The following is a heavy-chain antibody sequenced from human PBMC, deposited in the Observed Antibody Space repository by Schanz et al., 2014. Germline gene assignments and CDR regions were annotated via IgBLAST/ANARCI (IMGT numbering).Heavy chain of an antibody. CDR2: ISHDGYST. J-gene: IGHJ4*02. CDR3: AKSQGSSFDS. D-gene: IGHD6-13*01. Sequence: EVQLLESGGGLVQPGGSLRLSCSASGFTFSIYAMHWVRQAPGKGLEYVSAISHDGYSTYYADSVKGRFTISRDNSKNTLYLQMSSLRAEDTAVYYCAKSQGSSFDSWGQGTLVTVSS. V-gene: IGHV3-64D*06. CDR1: GFTFSIYA.